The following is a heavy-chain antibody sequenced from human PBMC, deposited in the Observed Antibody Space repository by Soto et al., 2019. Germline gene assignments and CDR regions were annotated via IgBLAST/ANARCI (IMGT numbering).Heavy chain of an antibody. J-gene: IGHJ4*02. CDR1: GFNFSIYI. Sequence: GGSRRRSCAASGFNFSIYIMIWVRQAPGKGLEWVSGISATTGNTYYTNSVKGRFTISRDNFENTLFLQMNNLRAEDTALYYCAIDSDGGYWGQGTLVTVSS. CDR2: ISATTGNT. D-gene: IGHD2-15*01. CDR3: AIDSDGGY. V-gene: IGHV3-23*01.